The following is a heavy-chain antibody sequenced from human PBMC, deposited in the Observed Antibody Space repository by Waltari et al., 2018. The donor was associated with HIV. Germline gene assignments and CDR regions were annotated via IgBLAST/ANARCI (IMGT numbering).Heavy chain of an antibody. D-gene: IGHD2-15*01. CDR2: ISTTGSAI. J-gene: IGHJ4*01. V-gene: IGHV3-11*01. CDR3: ASRGVWCSAISCYGL. Sequence: QVQLVESGGNLVNPGGSLRLSYAASGFTFSDYYMSLIRQAPGKGLEWISYISTTGSAIYYADSVKGRFTISRDNSKNSLYLQMNNLRAEDTAVYFCASRGVWCSAISCYGLWGHGTLVTVSS. CDR1: GFTFSDYY.